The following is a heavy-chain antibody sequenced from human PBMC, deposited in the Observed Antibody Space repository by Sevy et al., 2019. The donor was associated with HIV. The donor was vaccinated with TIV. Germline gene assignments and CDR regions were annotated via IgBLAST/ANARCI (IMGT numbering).Heavy chain of an antibody. CDR3: ARARVGSGWYFPRGIDY. V-gene: IGHV3-7*01. Sequence: GGSLRLSCAASGFTFSTYWMTWVRQAPGKGLEWVANIKQDGSEKYYAESVKGRLTVSRDNTKNSLYLQLNSLRAEDTAIYYCARARVGSGWYFPRGIDYWGQGTLVTVSS. J-gene: IGHJ4*02. CDR2: IKQDGSEK. D-gene: IGHD6-13*01. CDR1: GFTFSTYW.